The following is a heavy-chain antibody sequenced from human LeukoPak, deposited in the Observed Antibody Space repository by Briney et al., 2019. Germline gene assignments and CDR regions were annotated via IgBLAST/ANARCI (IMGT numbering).Heavy chain of an antibody. CDR2: INWNGGST. J-gene: IGHJ5*02. CDR3: ARDRAYGSGSYSNWFDP. V-gene: IGHV3-20*04. CDR1: GFTFDDYG. Sequence: GGSLRLSCAASGFTFDDYGMSWVRQAPGKRLEWVSGINWNGGSTSYADSVKGRFTISRDNAKNSLYLQMNSLRAEDTALYYCARDRAYGSGSYSNWFDPWGQGTLVTVSS. D-gene: IGHD3-10*01.